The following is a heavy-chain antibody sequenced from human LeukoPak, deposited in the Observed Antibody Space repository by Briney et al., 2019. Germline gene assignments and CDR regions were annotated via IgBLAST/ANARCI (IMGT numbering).Heavy chain of an antibody. V-gene: IGHV3-30*18. CDR2: ISYDGSNK. CDR1: GFTSSSYG. J-gene: IGHJ6*03. CDR3: AKVSGVGYHYYYYYMDV. Sequence: GRSLRLSCAASGFTSSSYGMHWVRQAPGKGLEWVAVISYDGSNKYYADSVKGRFTISRDNSKNTLYLQMNSLRAEDTAVYYCAKVSGVGYHYYYYYMDVWSKGTTVTVSS. D-gene: IGHD1-26*01.